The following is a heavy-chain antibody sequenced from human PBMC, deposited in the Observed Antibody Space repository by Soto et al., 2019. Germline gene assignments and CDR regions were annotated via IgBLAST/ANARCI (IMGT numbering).Heavy chain of an antibody. CDR3: ARAMSYYDSSGSYYYHYMDV. CDR1: GGSVNSGSYY. J-gene: IGHJ6*02. D-gene: IGHD3-22*01. CDR2: IYYTGST. Sequence: SETLSLTCTVSGGSVNSGSYYWNWIRQPPGKGLEWIGYIYYTGSTNYNPSLKSRVTISVDTSKNQFSLKLSSVTAADTAVYYCARAMSYYDSSGSYYYHYMDVWGQGTTVTVSS. V-gene: IGHV4-61*01.